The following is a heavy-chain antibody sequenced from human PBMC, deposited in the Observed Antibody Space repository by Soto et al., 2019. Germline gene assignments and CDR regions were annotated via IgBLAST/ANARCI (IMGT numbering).Heavy chain of an antibody. CDR2: IYYTGST. V-gene: IGHV4-59*11. Sequence: QVQLQESGPGLVKPSETLSLTCTVSGGSINNHYWSWIRQPPGKGLEWIGYIYYTGSTNYNPFLKRRVTMSLDTSQNQLPLNLTSLTTEEPAMYYCTRANWYSEYWGQGTLVTVSS. D-gene: IGHD2-8*01. CDR3: TRANWYSEY. CDR1: GGSINNHY. J-gene: IGHJ4*02.